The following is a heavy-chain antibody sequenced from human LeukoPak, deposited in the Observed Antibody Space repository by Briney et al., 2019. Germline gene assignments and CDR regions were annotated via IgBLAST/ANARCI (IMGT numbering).Heavy chain of an antibody. CDR2: IYYSGST. J-gene: IGHJ6*03. CDR1: GGSTSSRSYY. D-gene: IGHD3-3*01. V-gene: IGHV4-39*07. CDR3: AREGLFEGDFWSGETYYMDV. Sequence: SETLSLTCTVSGGSTSSRSYYWGWIRQPPGKGLEWIGSIYYSGSTYYNPSLKSRVTISVDTSKNQFSLKLSSVTAADTAVYYCAREGLFEGDFWSGETYYMDVWGKGTTVTVSS.